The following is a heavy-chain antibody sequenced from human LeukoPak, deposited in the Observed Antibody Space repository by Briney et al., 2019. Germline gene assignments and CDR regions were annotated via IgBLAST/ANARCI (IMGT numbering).Heavy chain of an antibody. V-gene: IGHV4-34*01. CDR3: ARRGIGYYYDSSGYTDTYYFDY. Sequence: SETLSLTCAVYGGSFSGYYWSWIRQPPGKGLEWIGSIYHSGSTYYNPSLKSRVTISVDTHKNQFSLQLSSVTAADTAVYYCARRGIGYYYDSSGYTDTYYFDYWGQGTLVTVSS. D-gene: IGHD3-22*01. CDR1: GGSFSGYY. CDR2: IYHSGST. J-gene: IGHJ4*02.